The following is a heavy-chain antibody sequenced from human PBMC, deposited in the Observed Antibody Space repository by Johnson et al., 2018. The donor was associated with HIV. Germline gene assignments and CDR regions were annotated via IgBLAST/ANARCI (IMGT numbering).Heavy chain of an antibody. CDR2: IKSKPYGGTT. CDR1: GFTFSNAW. J-gene: IGHJ3*02. CDR3: TRDDLEYDILTGYHDAFDI. Sequence: VQVVESGGGLVKPGGSLRLSCAASGFTFSNAWMSWVRQAPGKGLEWVGRIKSKPYGGTTEYAASVKGRFTISRDDSKSIAYLQMNSLKTEDTAVYYCTRDDLEYDILTGYHDAFDIWGQGTMVTVSS. V-gene: IGHV3-15*01. D-gene: IGHD3-9*01.